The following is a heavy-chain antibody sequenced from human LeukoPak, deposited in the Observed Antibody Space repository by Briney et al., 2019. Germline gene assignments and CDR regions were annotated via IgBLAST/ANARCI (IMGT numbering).Heavy chain of an antibody. CDR1: GYTFTGYY. D-gene: IGHD6-13*01. CDR3: ARVGRLAAADQDFGY. J-gene: IGHJ4*02. V-gene: IGHV1-2*04. Sequence: VASVKVSCKASGYTFTGYYMHWVRQAPGQGLEWMGWINPNSGGTNYAQKFQGWVTMTRDTSISTAYMELSRLRSDDTAVYYCARVGRLAAADQDFGYWGQGTLVTVSS. CDR2: INPNSGGT.